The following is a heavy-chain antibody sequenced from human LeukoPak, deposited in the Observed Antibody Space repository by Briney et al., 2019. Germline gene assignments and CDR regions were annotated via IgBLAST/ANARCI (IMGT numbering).Heavy chain of an antibody. Sequence: ASVNVSCKVSGYTFTDYYMHWVQQAPGKGLEWMGLVDPEDGETIYAEKFQGRVTITADTSTDTAYMELSSLRSEDTAVYYCATVGGNFNFDYWGQGTLVTVSS. J-gene: IGHJ4*02. CDR2: VDPEDGET. D-gene: IGHD4-23*01. CDR3: ATVGGNFNFDY. CDR1: GYTFTDYY. V-gene: IGHV1-69-2*01.